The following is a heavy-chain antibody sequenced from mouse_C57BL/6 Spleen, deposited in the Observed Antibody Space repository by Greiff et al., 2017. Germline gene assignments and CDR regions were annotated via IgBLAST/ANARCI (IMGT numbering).Heavy chain of an antibody. Sequence: QVQLKQPGAELVKPGASVKLSCKASGYTFTSYWMHWVKQRPGRGLEWIGRIDPNSGGTKYNEKFKSKATLTVDKPSSTAYMQLSSLTSEDSAVYYCARITTVRDYAMDYWGQGTSVTVSS. V-gene: IGHV1-72*01. CDR1: GYTFTSYW. D-gene: IGHD1-1*01. J-gene: IGHJ4*01. CDR3: ARITTVRDYAMDY. CDR2: IDPNSGGT.